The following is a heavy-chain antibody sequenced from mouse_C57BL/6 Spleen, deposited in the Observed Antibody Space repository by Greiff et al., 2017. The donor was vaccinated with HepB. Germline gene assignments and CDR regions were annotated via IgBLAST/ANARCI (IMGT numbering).Heavy chain of an antibody. CDR1: GFNIKDYY. CDR2: IDPEDGET. Sequence: VHVKQSGAELVKPGASVKLSCTASGFNIKDYYMHWVKQRTEQGLEWIGRIDPEDGETKYAPKFQGKATITADTSSNTAYLQLSSLTSEDTAVYYCARDYYGSSGYFDYWGQGTTLTVSS. J-gene: IGHJ2*01. D-gene: IGHD1-1*01. V-gene: IGHV14-2*01. CDR3: ARDYYGSSGYFDY.